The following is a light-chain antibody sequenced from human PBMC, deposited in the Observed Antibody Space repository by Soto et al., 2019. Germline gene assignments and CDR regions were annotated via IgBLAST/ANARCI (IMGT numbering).Light chain of an antibody. CDR1: RTIIGY. J-gene: IGKJ2*01. Sequence: DIQMTQSPSSLSASVGDRVTITCRASRTIIGYLNWYQLKPGKAPKLLIYAASSLRSGVPSRFSGSGSGTDFTLTISGLQREDFATYYCQQSYSTGYTFGQGTKVEIK. CDR2: AAS. V-gene: IGKV1-39*01. CDR3: QQSYSTGYT.